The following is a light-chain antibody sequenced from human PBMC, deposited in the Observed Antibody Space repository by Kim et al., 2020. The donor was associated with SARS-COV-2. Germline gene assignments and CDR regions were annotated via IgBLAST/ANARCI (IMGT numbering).Light chain of an antibody. V-gene: IGKV4-1*01. Sequence: ATINCKSSQSVLYSSNNKNYLAWYQQKPGQPPKLLIYWTSTRESGVPDRFSGSGSGTDFTLTISSLQAEDVAVYYCQQYYTTPLTFGGGTKVDIK. J-gene: IGKJ4*01. CDR1: QSVLYSSNNKNY. CDR2: WTS. CDR3: QQYYTTPLT.